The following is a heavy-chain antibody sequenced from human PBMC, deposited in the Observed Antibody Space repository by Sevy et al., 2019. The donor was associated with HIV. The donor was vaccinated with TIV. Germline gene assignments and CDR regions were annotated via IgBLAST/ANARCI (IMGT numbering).Heavy chain of an antibody. CDR3: TRGQYSSTSWLWYYFDY. Sequence: GGSLRLSCTGAGFTFGDYAMSWFRQAPGKGLEWVGFIRSKAYGGTTEYAASVKGRFTISRDDSKTIAYLQMNSLKTEDTAVYYCTRGQYSSTSWLWYYFDYWGQGTLVTVSS. V-gene: IGHV3-49*03. D-gene: IGHD6-6*01. CDR1: GFTFGDYA. J-gene: IGHJ4*02. CDR2: IRSKAYGGTT.